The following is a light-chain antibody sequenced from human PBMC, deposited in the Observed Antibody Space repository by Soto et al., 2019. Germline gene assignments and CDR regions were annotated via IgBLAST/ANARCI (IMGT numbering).Light chain of an antibody. CDR1: QSLLHSNGYNY. Sequence: EIVMTQSPLSLPVTPGEPASISCRSSQSLLHSNGYNYLAWYLQKPGQSPQLLIYLRSNRASGVPDRFSGSGSATDFTLKISRVEAEAVGVYYCMQNLDRFTFGQGTKLELK. V-gene: IGKV2-28*01. CDR2: LRS. CDR3: MQNLDRFT. J-gene: IGKJ2*01.